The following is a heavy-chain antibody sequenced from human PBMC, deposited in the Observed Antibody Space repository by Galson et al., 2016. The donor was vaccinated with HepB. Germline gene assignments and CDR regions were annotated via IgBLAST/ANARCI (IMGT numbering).Heavy chain of an antibody. Sequence: SLRLSCAASGFILSDYYMDWVRQAPGKGLEWVGRTRNRARSYTTDYVASVKGRFTILRDNSRSSVFLHMNGLKPEDAAIYYCTRTGLGDFGYWGLGTLVTVSS. J-gene: IGHJ4*02. CDR3: TRTGLGDFGY. CDR1: GFILSDYY. V-gene: IGHV3-72*01. CDR2: TRNRARSYTT.